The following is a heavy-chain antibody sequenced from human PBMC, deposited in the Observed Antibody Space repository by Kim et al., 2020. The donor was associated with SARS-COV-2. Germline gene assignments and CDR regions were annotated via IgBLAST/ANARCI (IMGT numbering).Heavy chain of an antibody. CDR3: ARDRAVYDFWSVYYYGMDV. CDR1: GGSISSSSYY. CDR2: IYYSGST. D-gene: IGHD3-3*01. V-gene: IGHV4-39*07. J-gene: IGHJ6*02. Sequence: SETLSLTCTVSGGSISSSSYYWGWIRQPPGKGLEWIGSIYYSGSTYYNPSLKSRVTISVDTSKNQFSLKLSSVTAADTAVYYCARDRAVYDFWSVYYYGMDVWGQGTTVTVSS.